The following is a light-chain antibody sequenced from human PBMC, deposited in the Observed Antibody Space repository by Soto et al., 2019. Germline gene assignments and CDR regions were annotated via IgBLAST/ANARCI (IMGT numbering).Light chain of an antibody. Sequence: QSVLTQPASVSGSPGQSITVSWTGTSSDVGGYNYGAWYEEHPGKAPELMSYEVSCRPSGISKLFPFSKSCDTASLTISGLQAEDEADYYCRSYTSNSIVFGTGTKVTV. V-gene: IGLV2-14*01. CDR3: RSYTSNSIV. CDR2: EVS. CDR1: SSDVGGYNY. J-gene: IGLJ1*01.